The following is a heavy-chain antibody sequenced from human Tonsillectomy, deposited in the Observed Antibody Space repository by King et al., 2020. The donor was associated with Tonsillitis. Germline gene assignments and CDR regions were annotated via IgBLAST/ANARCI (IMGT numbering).Heavy chain of an antibody. D-gene: IGHD3-3*01. CDR3: ARRAPYYDFWSGYYPAFFDY. V-gene: IGHV4-31*03. CDR2: IYYSGST. Sequence: QLQESGPGLVKPSQTLSLTCTVSGGSISSGGYYWSWIRQHPGKGLEWIGYIYYSGSTYYNPCLKSRVTISVDTSKNQFSLKLSSVTAADTAVYYCARRAPYYDFWSGYYPAFFDYWGQGTLVTVSS. J-gene: IGHJ4*02. CDR1: GGSISSGGYY.